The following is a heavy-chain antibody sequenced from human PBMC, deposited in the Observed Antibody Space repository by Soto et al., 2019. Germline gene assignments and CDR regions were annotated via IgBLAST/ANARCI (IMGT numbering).Heavy chain of an antibody. CDR3: ASGWFGMNWFDP. CDR1: GGSFSGYY. CDR2: INHSGST. Sequence: SETLSLTCAVYGGSFSGYYWSWIRQPPGKGLEWIGEINHSGSTNYNPSLKSRVTISVDTSKNQFSLKLSSVTAADTAVYYCASGWFGMNWFDPWGQGTLVTVSS. D-gene: IGHD3-10*01. J-gene: IGHJ5*02. V-gene: IGHV4-34*01.